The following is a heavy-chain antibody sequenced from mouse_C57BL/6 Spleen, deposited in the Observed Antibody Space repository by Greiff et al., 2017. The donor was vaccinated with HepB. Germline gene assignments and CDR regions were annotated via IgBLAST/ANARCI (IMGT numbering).Heavy chain of an antibody. D-gene: IGHD4-1*01. J-gene: IGHJ2*01. CDR1: GYTFTSYW. CDR3: ARSGGNYVDY. V-gene: IGHV1-69*01. CDR2: IDPSDSYT. Sequence: QVQLQQPGAELVMPGASVKLSCKASGYTFTSYWMHWVKQRPGQGLEWIGEIDPSDSYTNYNQKFKGKSTLTVDKSSSTAYMQRSSLTSEDSAVYYCARSGGNYVDYWGQGTTLTVSS.